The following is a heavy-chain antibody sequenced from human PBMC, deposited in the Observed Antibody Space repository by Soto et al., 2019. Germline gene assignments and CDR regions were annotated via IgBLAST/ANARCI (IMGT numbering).Heavy chain of an antibody. CDR1: GGSISSSSYY. V-gene: IGHV4-39*01. CDR3: ATSNTTCPGCYS. D-gene: IGHD1-26*01. J-gene: IGHJ5*02. Sequence: SETLSLTCTVSGGSISSSSYYWGWIRQPPGKGLEWIGSIYYSGSTYYNPSLQSRVTISVDTSKNQFSLKLTSVTAADTAIYYCATSNTTCPGCYSWGQGTLVTVSS. CDR2: IYYSGST.